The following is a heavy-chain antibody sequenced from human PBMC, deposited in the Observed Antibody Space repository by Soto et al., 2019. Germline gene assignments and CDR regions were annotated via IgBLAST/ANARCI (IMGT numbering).Heavy chain of an antibody. D-gene: IGHD3-10*01. Sequence: QVQLQQWGAGLLKPSETLSLTCAVYGGSFSGYYWSWIRQPPGKGLEWIGEINHSGSTNYNPSLKSRVTISVDTSKNQFSLTLSSVPAADPAVYYCARGHRSYHYGSGSHYYGMDVWGQGTTVTVSS. J-gene: IGHJ6*02. CDR1: GGSFSGYY. CDR2: INHSGST. V-gene: IGHV4-34*01. CDR3: ARGHRSYHYGSGSHYYGMDV.